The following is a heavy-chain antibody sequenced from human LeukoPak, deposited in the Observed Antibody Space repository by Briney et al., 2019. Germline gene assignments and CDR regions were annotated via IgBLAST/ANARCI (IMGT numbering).Heavy chain of an antibody. D-gene: IGHD2-2*01. V-gene: IGHV4-59*01. Sequence: PSETLSLTCTVSGGSISSYYWSWIRQPPGKGLEWIGDIYYSGSTNYNPSLKSRVTISVDTSKNQFSLKLSSVTAADTAVYYCARVTPYCSSTSCYNGPIDYWGQGTLVTVSS. CDR1: GGSISSYY. J-gene: IGHJ4*02. CDR3: ARVTPYCSSTSCYNGPIDY. CDR2: IYYSGST.